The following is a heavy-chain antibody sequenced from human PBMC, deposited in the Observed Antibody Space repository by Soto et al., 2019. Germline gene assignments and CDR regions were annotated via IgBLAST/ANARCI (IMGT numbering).Heavy chain of an antibody. CDR3: ARRLNLGSFDH. CDR1: GFSLTGYH. CDR2: VYYSGSV. D-gene: IGHD3-10*01. V-gene: IGHV4-59*01. J-gene: IGHJ5*02. Sequence: PSETLSLTCKVSGFSLTGYHWNWIRQPPGKTLEWIGFVYYSGSVSYNPSLKGRASISVDRSKNQFSLRLTSVTAADTAVYYCARRLNLGSFDHWGQGTLVTVSS.